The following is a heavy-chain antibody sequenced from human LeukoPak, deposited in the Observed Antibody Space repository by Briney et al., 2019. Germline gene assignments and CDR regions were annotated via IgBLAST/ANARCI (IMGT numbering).Heavy chain of an antibody. Sequence: GGCLRLSCVASGFTFSIYEMNSVRQAPGKGLEWLSYIGRSDSTTHYADSVKGRFTISRDNAKNSLYLQMNSLRAEDTAVYYCARLAFWGREISYYYYMDVWGKGTTVTVSS. CDR1: GFTFSIYE. J-gene: IGHJ6*03. D-gene: IGHD3-16*01. V-gene: IGHV3-48*03. CDR3: ARLAFWGREISYYYYMDV. CDR2: IGRSDSTT.